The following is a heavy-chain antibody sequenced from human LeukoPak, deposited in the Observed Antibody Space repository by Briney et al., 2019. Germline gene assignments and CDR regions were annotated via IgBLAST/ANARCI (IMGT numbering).Heavy chain of an antibody. Sequence: SETLSLTCTVSGGSISSSSKYWGWIRQPPGKGLEWIGSIYYSGTTYFNPSLKSRVTISVDMSENLFSLKLSSVTAADTAVYYCATTTIRLGYWGQGTLVTVSS. J-gene: IGHJ4*02. D-gene: IGHD1-26*01. CDR3: ATTTIRLGY. V-gene: IGHV4-39*07. CDR1: GGSISSSSKY. CDR2: IYYSGTT.